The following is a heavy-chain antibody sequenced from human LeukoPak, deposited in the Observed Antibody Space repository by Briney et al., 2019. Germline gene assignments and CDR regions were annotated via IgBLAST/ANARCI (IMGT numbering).Heavy chain of an antibody. CDR3: ARDRYYGSGSYYNAFGI. D-gene: IGHD3-10*01. CDR2: INPNSGGT. CDR1: GYTFTGYY. J-gene: IGHJ3*02. Sequence: ASVKVSCKASGYTFTGYYMHWVRQAPGQGLEWMGWINPNSGGTNYAQKFQGRVTMTRDTSFSTAYMALSSLRSEDTAVYYCARDRYYGSGSYYNAFGIWGQGTMVTVSS. V-gene: IGHV1-2*02.